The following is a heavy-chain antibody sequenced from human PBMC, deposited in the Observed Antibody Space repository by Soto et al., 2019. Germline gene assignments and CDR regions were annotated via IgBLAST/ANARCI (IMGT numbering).Heavy chain of an antibody. D-gene: IGHD6-13*01. CDR3: ARDGNRQQLVRTPVWYYYYYMDV. J-gene: IGHJ6*03. CDR1: GFTFSSYW. V-gene: IGHV3-7*01. Sequence: EVQLVESGGGLVQPGGSLRLSCAASGFTFSSYWMSWVRQAPGKGLEWVANIKQDGSEKYYVDSVKGRFTISRDNAKNSLYLQMNSLRAEDTAVYYCARDGNRQQLVRTPVWYYYYYMDVWGKGTTVTVSS. CDR2: IKQDGSEK.